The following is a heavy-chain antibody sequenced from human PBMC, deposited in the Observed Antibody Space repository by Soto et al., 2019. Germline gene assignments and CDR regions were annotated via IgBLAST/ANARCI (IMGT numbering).Heavy chain of an antibody. V-gene: IGHV3-23*01. J-gene: IGHJ4*02. CDR3: AKLPQYDILTGYLNYFDY. D-gene: IGHD3-9*01. CDR1: GFTFSSYA. CDR2: FRGDGTGA. Sequence: GGSLRLSCAASGFTFSSYAMSWVRQAPGKGLEWVSAFRGDGTGAHYADSVKGRFTISRDNSKNTLYLHMNSLGAEDTAVYYCAKLPQYDILTGYLNYFDYWGQGTLVTVSS.